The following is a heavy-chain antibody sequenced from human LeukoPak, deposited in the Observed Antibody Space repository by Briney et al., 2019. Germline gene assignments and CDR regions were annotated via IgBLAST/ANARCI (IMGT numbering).Heavy chain of an antibody. V-gene: IGHV3-30*03. CDR2: ISYDGRKK. CDR3: ARARGRSAFDP. CDR1: GFSFSNYA. Sequence: GGSLRLSCAASGFSFSNYAMHWVRQAPGKGLEWVAVISYDGRKKYYADSVKDRFTISRDNAKNSLYLQMNSLRAEDTAVYYCARARGRSAFDPWGQGTLVTVSS. D-gene: IGHD2-2*01. J-gene: IGHJ5*02.